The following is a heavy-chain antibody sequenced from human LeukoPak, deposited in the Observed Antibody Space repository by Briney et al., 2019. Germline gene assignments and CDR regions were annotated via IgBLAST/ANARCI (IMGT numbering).Heavy chain of an antibody. CDR2: ISSSSRYI. J-gene: IGHJ4*02. V-gene: IGHV3-21*01. CDR1: GFTFANYS. D-gene: IGHD3-10*01. Sequence: PGGSLRLSCGVSGFTFANYSMNWVRQFPGRGLQWVASISSSSRYIYYADSVKGRFTVSRDNAKNSLSLQMNSLGAEDTALYYCARCYASGSYGMDYWGQGTLVTVSS. CDR3: ARCYASGSYGMDY.